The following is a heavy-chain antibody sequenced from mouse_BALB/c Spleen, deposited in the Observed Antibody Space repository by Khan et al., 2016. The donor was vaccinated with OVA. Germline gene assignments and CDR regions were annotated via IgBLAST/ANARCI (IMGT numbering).Heavy chain of an antibody. CDR2: INPYNGVT. V-gene: IGHV1-18*01. Sequence: EVQLVESGPELVKPGASMKISCKASGYSITGYTMNWVKQSHGKNLEWIGLINPYNGVTSYKQKFKGKATLTVDKSSSTAYMELLSLTSEDSAVDYCARGSSPYYAMDYWGQGTSVTVSS. CDR1: GYSITGYT. D-gene: IGHD1-1*01. J-gene: IGHJ4*01. CDR3: ARGSSPYYAMDY.